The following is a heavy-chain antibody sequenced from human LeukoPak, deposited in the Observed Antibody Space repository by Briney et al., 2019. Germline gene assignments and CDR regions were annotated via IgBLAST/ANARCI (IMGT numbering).Heavy chain of an antibody. CDR1: GGSISSYY. CDR2: IYYSGST. Sequence: PSETLSLTCTVSGGSISSYYWNWIRQPPGKGLEWIGYIYYSGSTNYNPSLKSRVTISVDTSKNQFSLKLSSVTAADTAVYYCARTTYCSSTSCYPPDYWGQGTLVTVSS. J-gene: IGHJ4*02. D-gene: IGHD2-2*01. V-gene: IGHV4-59*01. CDR3: ARTTYCSSTSCYPPDY.